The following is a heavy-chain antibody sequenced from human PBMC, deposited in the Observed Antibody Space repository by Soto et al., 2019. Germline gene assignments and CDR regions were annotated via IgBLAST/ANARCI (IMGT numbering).Heavy chain of an antibody. D-gene: IGHD6-19*01. Sequence: QVQLVESGGAVVQPGSSLRLSCAASGFTFSSYGRHWFRQAPGKGLEWVAVISYDGSNKYYADSVKGRFTISRDNSKNTLYLQMNSRRAEDTAVYYCAKPVDGNFDYSGQGTMVTVSS. J-gene: IGHJ4*02. CDR1: GFTFSSYG. CDR3: AKPVDGNFDY. CDR2: ISYDGSNK. V-gene: IGHV3-30*18.